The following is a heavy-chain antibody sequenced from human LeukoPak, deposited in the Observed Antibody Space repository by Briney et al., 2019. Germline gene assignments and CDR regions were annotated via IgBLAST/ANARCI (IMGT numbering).Heavy chain of an antibody. V-gene: IGHV4-61*01. D-gene: IGHD2-2*03. Sequence: SETLSLTCTVSGGSVSSYTYYWSWVRQPPGKGLEWTGYIYYSGSTNYNPSLKSPVTISIDTSKNQFSLRLSSVTAADTAVYYCARSGYCSRTSCYPNWFDPWGQGTLVTVSS. CDR2: IYYSGST. CDR3: ARSGYCSRTSCYPNWFDP. CDR1: GGSVSSYTYY. J-gene: IGHJ5*02.